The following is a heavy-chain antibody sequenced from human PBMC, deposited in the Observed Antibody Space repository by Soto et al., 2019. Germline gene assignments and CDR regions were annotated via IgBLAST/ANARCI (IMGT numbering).Heavy chain of an antibody. V-gene: IGHV1-69*06. CDR2: IIPIFGTA. J-gene: IGHJ6*02. CDR1: GGTFSSYA. CDR3: ARWQYSSSHDYYYYYYGMDG. D-gene: IGHD6-6*01. Sequence: SVKVSCKASGGTFSSYAISWVRQAPGQGLEWMGCIIPIFGTANYAQNFQGGVTITADKSKSTAYMELSSLRSEDTAVYYCARWQYSSSHDYYYYYYGMDGWGQGTTVTVSS.